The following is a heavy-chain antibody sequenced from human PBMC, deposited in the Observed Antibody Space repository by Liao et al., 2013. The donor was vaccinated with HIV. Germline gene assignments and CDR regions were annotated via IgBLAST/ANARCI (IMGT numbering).Heavy chain of an antibody. CDR1: RGSLSSGSFY. CDR2: IYTSGST. Sequence: QVQLQESGPGLVKTLQTLSLTCTVSRGSLSSGSFYWSWIRQPAGKGLEWIGRIYTSGSTNYKPSLKGRVTISVDTSKKQFSLRLSSVTAADTAVYYCARVMTKVTPDAFDIWGQGTMVTVSS. J-gene: IGHJ3*02. V-gene: IGHV4-61*02. CDR3: ARVMTKVTPDAFDI. D-gene: IGHD4-17*01.